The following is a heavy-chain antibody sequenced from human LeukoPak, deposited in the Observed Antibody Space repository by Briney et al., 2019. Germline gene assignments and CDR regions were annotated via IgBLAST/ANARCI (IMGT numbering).Heavy chain of an antibody. CDR2: IYYSGST. V-gene: IGHV4-39*07. Sequence: SETLSLTCTVSGGSISSSSYYWGWIRQPPGKGLEWIGSIYYSGSTYYNPSLKSRVTISVDTSKNQFSLKLSSVTAADTAVYYCASGSYPTYWGQGTLVTVSS. J-gene: IGHJ4*02. D-gene: IGHD1-26*01. CDR1: GGSISSSSYY. CDR3: ASGSYPTY.